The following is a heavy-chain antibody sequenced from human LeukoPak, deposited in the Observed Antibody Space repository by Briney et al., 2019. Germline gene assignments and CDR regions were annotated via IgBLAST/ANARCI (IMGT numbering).Heavy chain of an antibody. CDR1: GYTFTGYY. Sequence: GASVKVSCKASGYTFTGYYMHCVRQAPGRGLEWMGWINPNSGGTNYAQKFQGWVTMTRDTSISTAYMELSRLRSDDTAVYYCAREAPYYYGSGSYPYFQHWGQGTLVTVSS. J-gene: IGHJ1*01. CDR3: AREAPYYYGSGSYPYFQH. CDR2: INPNSGGT. V-gene: IGHV1-2*04. D-gene: IGHD3-10*01.